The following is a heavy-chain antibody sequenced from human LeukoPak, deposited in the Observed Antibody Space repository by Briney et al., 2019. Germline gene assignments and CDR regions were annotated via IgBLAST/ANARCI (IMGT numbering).Heavy chain of an antibody. V-gene: IGHV4-31*03. D-gene: IGHD3-22*01. Sequence: SETLSLTCTVSGGSISSGGYSWRWIRQHPGKGLEWIGYIYYSGSTYYNPSLKSRVTISVDTSKNQFSLKLSSVTAADTAVYYCARVSSYDGAFDIWGQGTMVTVSS. J-gene: IGHJ3*02. CDR1: GGSISSGGYS. CDR2: IYYSGST. CDR3: ARVSSYDGAFDI.